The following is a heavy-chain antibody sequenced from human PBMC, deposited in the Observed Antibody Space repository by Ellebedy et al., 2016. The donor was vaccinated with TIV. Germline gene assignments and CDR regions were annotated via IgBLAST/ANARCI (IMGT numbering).Heavy chain of an antibody. V-gene: IGHV1-2*02. J-gene: IGHJ4*02. Sequence: ASVKVSCXASGYTFIGYHIHWVRQAPGQGLEWMGWVNPNSGGTNFAQKFQGRVTMTRDTSISTAYMEVSRLTSDDTAVFYCAREFSSSSGRVFDYWGQGSLVTVSS. CDR1: GYTFIGYH. CDR3: AREFSSSSGRVFDY. D-gene: IGHD6-6*01. CDR2: VNPNSGGT.